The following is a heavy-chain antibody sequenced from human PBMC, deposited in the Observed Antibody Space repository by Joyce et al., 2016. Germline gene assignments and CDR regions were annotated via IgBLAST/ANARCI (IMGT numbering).Heavy chain of an antibody. V-gene: IGHV3-48*04. D-gene: IGHD3-10*01. CDR3: ARKKYYGSGSYYKYYYYAMDV. J-gene: IGHJ6*02. CDR1: GFIFSNYT. CDR2: ISRSSRTI. Sequence: EVQLVESGGGLVQPGGSLRLSCAASGFIFSNYTMKWVRQGTGKWLEWVSHISRSSRTIYYADSVKGRFTISRDNAKNSLYLQLNSLRAEDTAVYYCARKKYYGSGSYYKYYYYAMDVWGQGTTVTVSS.